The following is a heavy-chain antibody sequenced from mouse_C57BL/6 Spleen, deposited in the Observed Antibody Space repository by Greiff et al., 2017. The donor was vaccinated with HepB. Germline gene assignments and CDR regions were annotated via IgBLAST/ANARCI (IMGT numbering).Heavy chain of an antibody. D-gene: IGHD4-1*01. CDR1: GYSFTGYY. V-gene: IGHV1-42*01. Sequence: VHVKQSGPELVKPGASVKISCKASGYSFTGYYMNWVKQSPEKSLEWIGEINPSTGGTTYNQKFKAKATLTVDKSSSTAYMQLKSLTSEDSAVYYCLTGTRAWFAYWGQGTLVTVSA. CDR2: INPSTGGT. CDR3: LTGTRAWFAY. J-gene: IGHJ3*01.